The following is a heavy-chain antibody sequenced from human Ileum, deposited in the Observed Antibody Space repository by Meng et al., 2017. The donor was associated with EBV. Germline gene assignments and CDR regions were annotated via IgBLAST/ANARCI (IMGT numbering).Heavy chain of an antibody. J-gene: IGHJ4*02. V-gene: IGHV3-23*01. Sequence: VEFLGSGGGLEQPGGSLRLSCAASGFAFSSYAMTWVRQAPGKGLEWVSVISGSGGVTYYADSVKGRFTISRDNSKNTLYLQMNSLRAEDTAVYYCAKGNTVITPLDFWGQGSLVTVSS. CDR2: ISGSGGVT. D-gene: IGHD4-23*01. CDR3: AKGNTVITPLDF. CDR1: GFAFSSYA.